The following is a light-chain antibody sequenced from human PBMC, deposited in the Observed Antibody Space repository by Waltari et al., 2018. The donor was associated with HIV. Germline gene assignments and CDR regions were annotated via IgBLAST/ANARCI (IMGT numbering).Light chain of an antibody. V-gene: IGKV3-15*01. CDR2: GAS. Sequence: EIVMTQSPATLSVSPGERATLSCRASQSVSSNLAWYQQKPGQAPRLLIYGASTRATGSPARFSGSGCGTEFTLTISSLQSEDFAVYYCQQYNNWPPLFTFGPGTKVDIK. CDR3: QQYNNWPPLFT. J-gene: IGKJ3*01. CDR1: QSVSSN.